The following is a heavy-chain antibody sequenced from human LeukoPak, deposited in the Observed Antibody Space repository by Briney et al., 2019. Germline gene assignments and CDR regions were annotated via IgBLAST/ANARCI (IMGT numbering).Heavy chain of an antibody. CDR1: GYSFTRNW. CDR2: IYPGDSDT. CDR3: VRGRTTGWFDP. D-gene: IGHD2-8*02. Sequence: GESLKISCKGFGYSFTRNWIGWVRQMPGKGLEWMGIIYPGDSDTRYSPSFQGQVTISVDTSVNTAYLQWSSLKASDTAMYYCVRGRTTGWFDPWGQGTLVTVSS. V-gene: IGHV5-51*01. J-gene: IGHJ5*02.